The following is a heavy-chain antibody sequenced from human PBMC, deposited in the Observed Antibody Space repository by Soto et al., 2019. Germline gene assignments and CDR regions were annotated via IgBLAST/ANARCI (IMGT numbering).Heavy chain of an antibody. D-gene: IGHD4-17*01. CDR2: LYDSGST. V-gene: IGHV4-59*08. Sequence: QVQLRESGPGLVRPSETLSLTCTVSGGSITGYYWSWIRQPPGKGLEWIGHLYDSGSTTYNAALKSLVPISAYPSKTQFTLNLRSVTAADTAVYYCARRNYGEEGYFLYFWGQVLLVTVSS. CDR1: GGSITGYY. J-gene: IGHJ1*01. CDR3: ARRNYGEEGYFLYF.